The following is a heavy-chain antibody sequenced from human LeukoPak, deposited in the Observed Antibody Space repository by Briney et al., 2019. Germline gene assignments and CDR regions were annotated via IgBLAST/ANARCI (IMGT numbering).Heavy chain of an antibody. CDR3: ARGGTAMIVVVRFDY. J-gene: IGHJ4*02. CDR1: GFTFSSYA. D-gene: IGHD3-22*01. CDR2: ISYDGSNK. V-gene: IGHV3-30-3*01. Sequence: PGGSLRLSCGTSGFTFSSYAMSWVRQAPGKGLEWVAVISYDGSNKYYADSVKGRFTISRDNSKNTLYLQMNSLRAEDTAVYYCARGGTAMIVVVRFDYWGQGTLVTVSS.